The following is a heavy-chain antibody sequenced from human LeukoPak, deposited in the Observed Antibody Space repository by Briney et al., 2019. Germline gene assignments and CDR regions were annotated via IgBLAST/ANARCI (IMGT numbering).Heavy chain of an antibody. V-gene: IGHV3-7*01. CDR1: GFTFSNYW. CDR2: INQDGSEK. J-gene: IGHJ4*02. Sequence: GGSLRLSCEASGFTFSNYWMSWVRQPPGKGLEWVANINQDGSEKYYVDSVKGRFTISRDNARNSLFLQMNSLRVEDTAVYYCARDTAGNDYWGQGTLVTVSS. D-gene: IGHD2-8*02. CDR3: ARDTAGNDY.